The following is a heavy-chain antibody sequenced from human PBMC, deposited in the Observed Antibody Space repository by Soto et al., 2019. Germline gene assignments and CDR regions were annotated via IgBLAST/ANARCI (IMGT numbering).Heavy chain of an antibody. CDR3: ARYGSGECNRGSCYSPFYY. Sequence: SETLSLTCTVSGRSISSVNYYWSWIRQPPGKGLEWIGYIYYSGSTYYNPSLRSRVTISVDTSKNQFSLKLSSVTAADTAVYYCARYGSGECNRGSCYSPFYYWGQVTLVTVSS. D-gene: IGHD2-15*01. CDR1: GRSISSVNYY. V-gene: IGHV4-30-4*01. J-gene: IGHJ4*02. CDR2: IYYSGST.